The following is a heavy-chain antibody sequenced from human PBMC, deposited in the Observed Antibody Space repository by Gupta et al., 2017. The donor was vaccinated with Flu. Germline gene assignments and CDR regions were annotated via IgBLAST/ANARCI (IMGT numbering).Heavy chain of an antibody. CDR1: GYRFSNFW. V-gene: IGHV5-51*03. CDR2: IYPIDSDT. Sequence: EVQVVQSGAEVKKPGESLKISCKASGYRFSNFWFGWVRKKPGNGLEWLGLIYPIDSDTRYGPSFRCQVTISADYSINTAYLLWTSLKASDTAMYYCARFYYDTEDTYYYRPSLGAFDIWGPGTLVTVSS. CDR3: ARFYYDTEDTYYYRPSLGAFDI. J-gene: IGHJ3*02. D-gene: IGHD3-22*01.